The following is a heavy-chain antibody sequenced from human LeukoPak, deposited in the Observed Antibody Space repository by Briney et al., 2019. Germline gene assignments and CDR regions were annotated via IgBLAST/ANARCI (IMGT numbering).Heavy chain of an antibody. Sequence: PSETLSLTCTVSASISSGDYYWNWIRQPAGKGLEWIGRVSASGYTNYNPSLRSRITISVDTSKNQFSLELTSVTAADTAVYYCARDRSDAPPNSRHNYYGSGGYICRGRGTLVTVSS. D-gene: IGHD3-10*01. CDR1: ASISSGDYY. CDR2: VSASGYT. V-gene: IGHV4-61*02. J-gene: IGHJ4*02. CDR3: ARDRSDAPPNSRHNYYGSGGYIC.